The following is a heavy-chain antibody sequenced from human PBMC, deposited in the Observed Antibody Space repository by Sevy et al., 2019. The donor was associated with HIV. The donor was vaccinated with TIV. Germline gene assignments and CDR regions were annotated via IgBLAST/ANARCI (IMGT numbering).Heavy chain of an antibody. V-gene: IGHV1-24*01. J-gene: IGHJ5*02. D-gene: IGHD2-15*01. CDR1: GYSLTKLS. CDR3: ATMGLRYYSGLSSYQGDWFDP. Sequence: ASVKVSCKVSGYSLTKLSINWVRQAPGKGLEWMGEVTPQYGETIYAQRFQGRVTMTEDTSADTAYMELSSLTSEDTAVYYCATMGLRYYSGLSSYQGDWFDPWGQGTLVTVSS. CDR2: VTPQYGET.